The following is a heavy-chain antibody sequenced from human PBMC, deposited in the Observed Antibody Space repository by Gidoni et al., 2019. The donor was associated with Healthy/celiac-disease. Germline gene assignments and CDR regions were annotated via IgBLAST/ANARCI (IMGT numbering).Heavy chain of an antibody. D-gene: IGHD2-15*01. CDR3: AKTGSDLAFDI. Sequence: EVQLVESGGGLVQPGRSLRLSCAASGFTFDDYAMHWVRQAPGKGLEWVSGISWNSGSIGYADSVKGRFTISRDNAKNSLYLQMNSLRAEDTALYYCAKTGSDLAFDIWGQGTMVTVSS. J-gene: IGHJ3*02. V-gene: IGHV3-9*01. CDR2: ISWNSGSI. CDR1: GFTFDDYA.